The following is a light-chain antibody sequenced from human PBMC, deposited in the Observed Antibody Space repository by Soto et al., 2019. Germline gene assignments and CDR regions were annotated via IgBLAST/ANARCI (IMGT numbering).Light chain of an antibody. CDR1: SSNIGAGYG. Sequence: QSVLTQPPSVSGAPGQRVTISCAGTSSNIGAGYGVHWYQQLPGRAPKLLIHNYVNRPSGVPDRFSGSKSGTSASLAISGLRSEDEADYYCAAWDDSLSGVVFGGGTKVTVL. CDR3: AAWDDSLSGVV. CDR2: NYV. V-gene: IGLV1-40*01. J-gene: IGLJ2*01.